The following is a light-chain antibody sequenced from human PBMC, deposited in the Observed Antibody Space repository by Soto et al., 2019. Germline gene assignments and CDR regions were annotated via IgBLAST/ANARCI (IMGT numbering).Light chain of an antibody. V-gene: IGKV3-11*01. CDR3: QQRSSWPIT. CDR2: DAS. Sequence: IVLTQSPATLSLSPGERATLSCRASQSVSSYLAWYQQKPGQAPRLLIYDASSRVAGIPARFRGSGSGTDFTLTINSLEPEDFAVYYCQQRSSWPITFGQGTRLEIK. J-gene: IGKJ5*01. CDR1: QSVSSY.